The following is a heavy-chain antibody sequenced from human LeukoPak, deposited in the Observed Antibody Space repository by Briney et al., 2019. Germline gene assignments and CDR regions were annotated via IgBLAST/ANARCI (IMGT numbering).Heavy chain of an antibody. J-gene: IGHJ4*02. V-gene: IGHV3-30*02. D-gene: IGHD5-18*01. Sequence: PGGSLRLSCAASGFTFSSYGMHWVRQAPGKGLEWVAFIRYDGSNKYYADSVKGRFTISRDNSKNTLYLQMNSVRAEDTAVYYCAKGGNANLISGYSYGPNPVSGEYYFDYWGQGTLVTVSS. CDR3: AKGGNANLISGYSYGPNPVSGEYYFDY. CDR2: IRYDGSNK. CDR1: GFTFSSYG.